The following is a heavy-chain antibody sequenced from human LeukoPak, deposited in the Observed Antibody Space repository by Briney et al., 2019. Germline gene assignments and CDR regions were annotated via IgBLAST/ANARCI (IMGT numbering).Heavy chain of an antibody. D-gene: IGHD6-19*01. Sequence: PSETLSLTCTVSGGSITSSSYYWGWIRQPPGKGLEWIGSVYYSGSTYYNPSLKSRVTISVDTSKNQFSLKLSSVTAADTAVYYCARDITIAVAGTEAFDIWGQGTMVTVSS. J-gene: IGHJ3*02. CDR1: GGSITSSSYY. CDR2: VYYSGST. CDR3: ARDITIAVAGTEAFDI. V-gene: IGHV4-39*07.